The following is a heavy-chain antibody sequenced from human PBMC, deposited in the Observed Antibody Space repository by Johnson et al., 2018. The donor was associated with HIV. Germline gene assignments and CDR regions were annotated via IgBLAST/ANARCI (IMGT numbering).Heavy chain of an antibody. J-gene: IGHJ3*02. CDR2: IKKDGSEK. D-gene: IGHD3-22*01. CDR1: GFAFSTYW. CDR3: AKDVGNYWPDAFDI. Sequence: VQVVESGGGLVQPGGSLRLSCAASGFAFSTYWMSWVRQAPGKGLEWVANIKKDGSEKYYVDSVKGRFTISRDNAKNSLYLQMNSLRTEDTAVYYCAKDVGNYWPDAFDIWGQGTLVTVSS. V-gene: IGHV3-7*01.